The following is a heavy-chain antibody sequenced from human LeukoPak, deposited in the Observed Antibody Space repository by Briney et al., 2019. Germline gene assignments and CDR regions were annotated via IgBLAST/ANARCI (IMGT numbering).Heavy chain of an antibody. CDR2: VSATGIT. J-gene: IGHJ6*02. CDR3: ARDPPDQNMATVVDV. Sequence: SETLSLTCTVSGGSISGYYWSWIRQPAGKALEWIGRVSATGITTYNPSLKSRVSMSVDTSNNQFSLEVISVTAADTAMYYCARDPPDQNMATVVDVWGQGTAVTVSS. D-gene: IGHD2/OR15-2a*01. V-gene: IGHV4-4*07. CDR1: GGSISGYY.